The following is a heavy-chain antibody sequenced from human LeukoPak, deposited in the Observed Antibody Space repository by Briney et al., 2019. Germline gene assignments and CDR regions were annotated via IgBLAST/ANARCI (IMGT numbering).Heavy chain of an antibody. V-gene: IGHV1-18*01. Sequence: GASVKVSCKASGYTFTTFGISWVRQAPGQGLEWMGWISAYTGNTDYAQKLQGRVTMTTDTSTSTAYMELRSLRSDDTAVYYCARDPWGTMVPTPGPFDYWGQGTLVTVSS. CDR1: GYTFTTFG. CDR3: ARDPWGTMVPTPGPFDY. J-gene: IGHJ4*02. CDR2: ISAYTGNT. D-gene: IGHD4/OR15-4a*01.